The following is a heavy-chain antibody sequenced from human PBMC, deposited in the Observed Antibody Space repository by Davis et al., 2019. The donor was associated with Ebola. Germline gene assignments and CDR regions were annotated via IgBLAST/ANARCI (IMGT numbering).Heavy chain of an antibody. CDR2: FGTSGDT. Sequence: GESLKISCAASGFTFSSNSMNWVRQAPGKGLEWVSTFGTSGDTYYADSVKGRFTISRDNSKNTLYLQMNGLRVDDTAIYYCAKATSNIWFDIWGQGTMVTVSS. D-gene: IGHD1-26*01. CDR1: GFTFSSNS. V-gene: IGHV3-23*01. J-gene: IGHJ3*02. CDR3: AKATSNIWFDI.